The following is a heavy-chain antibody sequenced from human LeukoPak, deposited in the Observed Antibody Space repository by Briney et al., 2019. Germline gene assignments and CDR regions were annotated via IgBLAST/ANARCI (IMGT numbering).Heavy chain of an antibody. CDR1: GFTFNSYS. CDR3: ARSVPAAPFDY. V-gene: IGHV3-21*01. D-gene: IGHD2-2*01. J-gene: IGHJ4*02. CDR2: ISTTSSYI. Sequence: GGSLRLSCAASGFTFNSYSMNWVRQAPGKGLEGVSSISTTSSYIYYADSVKGRFTISRDNPKNSLYLQMNSLGAEDTAVYYCARSVPAAPFDYWGQGTLVTVSS.